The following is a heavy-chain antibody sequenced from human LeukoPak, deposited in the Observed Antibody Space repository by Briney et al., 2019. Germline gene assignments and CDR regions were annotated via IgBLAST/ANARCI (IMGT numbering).Heavy chain of an antibody. Sequence: SETLSLTCTVSGGSISSYYWSWIRQPPGKGLEWIGYIYYSGSTNYNPSLKSRVTISVDTSKNQFSLKLSSVTAADTAVYYCARGHYYDKPLGYWGQGTLVTVSS. CDR2: IYYSGST. J-gene: IGHJ4*02. D-gene: IGHD3-22*01. V-gene: IGHV4-59*01. CDR3: ARGHYYDKPLGY. CDR1: GGSISSYY.